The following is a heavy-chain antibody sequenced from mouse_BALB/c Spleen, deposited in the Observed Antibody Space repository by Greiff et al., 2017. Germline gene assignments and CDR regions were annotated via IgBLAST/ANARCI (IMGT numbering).Heavy chain of an antibody. J-gene: IGHJ4*01. Sequence: EVKLMESGGGLVQPGGSLKLSCAASGFTFSSYTMSWVRQTPEKRLEWVAYISNGGGSTYYPGTVKGRFTISRDNAKNTLYLQMSSLKSEDTAMYYCARVYGNYAYYAMDYWGQGTSVTVSS. CDR3: ARVYGNYAYYAMDY. D-gene: IGHD2-1*01. V-gene: IGHV5-12-2*01. CDR1: GFTFSSYT. CDR2: ISNGGGST.